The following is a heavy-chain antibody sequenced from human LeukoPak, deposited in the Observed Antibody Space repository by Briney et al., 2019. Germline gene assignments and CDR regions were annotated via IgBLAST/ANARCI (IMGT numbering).Heavy chain of an antibody. J-gene: IGHJ4*02. D-gene: IGHD5-18*01. CDR2: IDWDDDK. V-gene: IGHV2-70*11. Sequence: ESGPTLVNPTQTLTLTCTFSGFSLSTSGMCVGWIRQPPGKALEWLARIDWDDDKYYSTSLKTRLTISKDTSKNQVVPTMTNMDPVDTATYYCARIRYSYGKPFFDYWGQGTLVTVSS. CDR1: GFSLSTSGMC. CDR3: ARIRYSYGKPFFDY.